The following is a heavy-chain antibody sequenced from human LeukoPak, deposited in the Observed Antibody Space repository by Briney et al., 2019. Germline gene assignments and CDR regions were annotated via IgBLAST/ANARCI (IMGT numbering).Heavy chain of an antibody. CDR3: ARDQEVGATTYFDY. Sequence: SVKGSCKASWGTFSSYAFSWVRPAPGQGVEWVGGIIPIFGTANYAQKFQGRVTITADESTSTAYMELSSLRSEDTAVYYCARDQEVGATTYFDYWGQGTLVTVSS. V-gene: IGHV1-69*13. J-gene: IGHJ4*02. CDR1: WGTFSSYA. D-gene: IGHD1-26*01. CDR2: IIPIFGTA.